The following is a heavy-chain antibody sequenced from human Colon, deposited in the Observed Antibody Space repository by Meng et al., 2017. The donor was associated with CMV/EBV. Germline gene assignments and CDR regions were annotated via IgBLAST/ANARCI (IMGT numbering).Heavy chain of an antibody. Sequence: GGSLRLSCAASGFTFSASWMSWVRQAPGKGLEWVANINQDGSEQYYVDSVKGRFTISRDNAKNSLYLEMNSLRAEDTAVYYCARNLWGGLVPFFDYWGQGTLVTVSS. CDR2: INQDGSEQ. CDR1: GFTFSASW. CDR3: ARNLWGGLVPFFDY. D-gene: IGHD3-16*01. V-gene: IGHV3-7*01. J-gene: IGHJ4*02.